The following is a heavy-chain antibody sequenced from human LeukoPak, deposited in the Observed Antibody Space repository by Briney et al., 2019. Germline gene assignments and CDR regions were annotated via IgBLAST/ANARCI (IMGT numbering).Heavy chain of an antibody. D-gene: IGHD6-19*01. Sequence: QTGGSLRLSCAASGFTFSSYAMHWVRQAPGKGLEWVAVISYDGSNKYYADSVKGRFTISRDNSKNTLYLQMNSLRAEDTAVYYCARGSLRLPDYWGQGTLVTVSS. V-gene: IGHV3-30-3*01. CDR2: ISYDGSNK. CDR1: GFTFSSYA. CDR3: ARGSLRLPDY. J-gene: IGHJ4*02.